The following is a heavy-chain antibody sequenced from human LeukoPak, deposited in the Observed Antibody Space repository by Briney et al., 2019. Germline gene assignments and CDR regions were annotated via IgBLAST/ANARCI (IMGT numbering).Heavy chain of an antibody. CDR2: ASGSGGST. V-gene: IGHV3-23*01. D-gene: IGHD5-12*01. Sequence: GGSLRLSCAASGFTFSSYAMSWVRQAPGKGLEWVSSASGSGGSTYYADSVKGRFTISRDNAKNSLYLQMNSLRAEDTAVYYCARDSGYDLRIIDYWGQGTLVTVSS. J-gene: IGHJ4*02. CDR1: GFTFSSYA. CDR3: ARDSGYDLRIIDY.